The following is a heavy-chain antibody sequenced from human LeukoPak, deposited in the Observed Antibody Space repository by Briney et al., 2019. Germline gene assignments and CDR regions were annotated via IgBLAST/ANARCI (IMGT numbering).Heavy chain of an antibody. J-gene: IGHJ4*02. CDR2: ITYSGGNT. Sequence: GGSLRLSCAASGFTFSSYAMSWVRQAPGKGLEWVSAITYSGGNTYYADSVKGRFTISRDNSKNTLYLQMNSPRAEDTAVYYCAKDGTGCGGDCYSDYWGQGTLVTVSS. CDR1: GFTFSSYA. V-gene: IGHV3-23*01. D-gene: IGHD2-21*02. CDR3: AKDGTGCGGDCYSDY.